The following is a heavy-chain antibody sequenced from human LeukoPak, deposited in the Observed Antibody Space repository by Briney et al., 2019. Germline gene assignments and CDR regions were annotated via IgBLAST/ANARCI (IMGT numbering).Heavy chain of an antibody. D-gene: IGHD6-13*01. V-gene: IGHV1-2*02. Sequence: GASVKVSCKASGYTFTGYYMHWVRQAPGQGLEWMGWINPNSGGTNYAQKFQGRVTMTRDTSISTAYMELSRLKSDDTAVYYCASPTGRQLVPAFDIWGQGTMVTVSS. J-gene: IGHJ3*02. CDR1: GYTFTGYY. CDR3: ASPTGRQLVPAFDI. CDR2: INPNSGGT.